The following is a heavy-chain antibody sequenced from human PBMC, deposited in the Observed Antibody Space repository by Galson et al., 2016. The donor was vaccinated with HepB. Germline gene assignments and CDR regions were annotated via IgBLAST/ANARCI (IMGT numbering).Heavy chain of an antibody. V-gene: IGHV3-30*18. CDR1: GFTFSSYG. CDR3: AKDGRIYCSSAYCHDHFHY. CDR2: ISYDGSNK. Sequence: SLRLSCAASGFTFSSYGMHWVRQAPGKGLEWVAFISYDGSNKKYADSVKGRFTISRDNSKKTLYLQMNSLRAEDTAVYYCAKDGRIYCSSAYCHDHFHYWGQGTLVTVSS. J-gene: IGHJ4*02. D-gene: IGHD2-2*01.